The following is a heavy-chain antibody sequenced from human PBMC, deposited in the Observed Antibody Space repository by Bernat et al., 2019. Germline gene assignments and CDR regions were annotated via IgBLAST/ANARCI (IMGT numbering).Heavy chain of an antibody. CDR3: ARAYCSGGSCYQRRDWFDP. J-gene: IGHJ5*02. D-gene: IGHD2-15*01. CDR2: ISAYNGNT. CDR1: GYTFTSYG. V-gene: IGHV1-18*01. Sequence: QVQLVQSGAEVKKPGASVKVSCKASGYTFTSYGISWVRQAPGQGLEWMGWISAYNGNTNYAQKLQGRGTMTTDTSTSTAYMELRSLRSDDTAVYYCARAYCSGGSCYQRRDWFDPWGQGTLVTVSS.